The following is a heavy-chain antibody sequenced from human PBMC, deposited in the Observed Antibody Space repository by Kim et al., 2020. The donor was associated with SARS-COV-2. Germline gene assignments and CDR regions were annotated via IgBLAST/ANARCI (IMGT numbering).Heavy chain of an antibody. CDR1: GGSFSGYY. CDR2: INHSGST. Sequence: SETLSLTCAVYGGSFSGYYWSWIRQPPGKGLEWIGEINHSGSTNYNPSLKSRVTISVDTSKNQFSLKLSSVTAADTAVYYCAREGGWYFTDYWGQGTLVTVSS. D-gene: IGHD6-19*01. J-gene: IGHJ4*02. V-gene: IGHV4-34*01. CDR3: AREGGWYFTDY.